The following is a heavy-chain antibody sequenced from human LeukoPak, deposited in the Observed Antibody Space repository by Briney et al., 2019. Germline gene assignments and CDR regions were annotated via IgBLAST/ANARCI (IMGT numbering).Heavy chain of an antibody. V-gene: IGHV3-9*01. CDR3: AKDHLAVAGTAMRFDY. J-gene: IGHJ4*02. D-gene: IGHD6-19*01. CDR1: GFTFDDYA. CDR2: ITWNSDTI. Sequence: GRSLRLSCAASGFTFDDYAMHWVRQAPGKGLEWVSSITWNSDTINYADSVKVRFTISRDNAKNSLYLQMNSLRAEDTALYYCAKDHLAVAGTAMRFDYWGQGTLVTVSS.